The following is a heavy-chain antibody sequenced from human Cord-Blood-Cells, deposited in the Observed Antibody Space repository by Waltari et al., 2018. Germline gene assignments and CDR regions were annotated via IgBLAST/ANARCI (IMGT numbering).Heavy chain of an antibody. CDR2: ISYDGSNK. CDR3: AKEKNRYYYGSGSYYDY. V-gene: IGHV3-30*18. D-gene: IGHD3-10*01. CDR1: GFTFSSYG. Sequence: QVQLVESGGGVVQPGRSLRLSCAASGFTFSSYGMHWVRQAPGKGVEWVAVISYDGSNKYSADSVKGRFTISRDNSKNTLYLQRNSVRAEDTAVYYCAKEKNRYYYGSGSYYDYWGQGTLVTVSS. J-gene: IGHJ4*02.